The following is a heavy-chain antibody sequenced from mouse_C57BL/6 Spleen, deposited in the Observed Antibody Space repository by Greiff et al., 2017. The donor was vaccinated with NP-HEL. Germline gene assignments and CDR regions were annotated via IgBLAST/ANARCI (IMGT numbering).Heavy chain of an antibody. D-gene: IGHD1-1*01. Sequence: VQLQQSGAELVRPGASVKLSCTASGFNIKDDYMHWVKQRPEQGLEWIGWIDPENGDTEYASKFQGKATITADTSSNTAYLQLSSLTSEDTAVYYCTTGTTVVARTFDYWGQGTTLTVSS. CDR3: TTGTTVVARTFDY. V-gene: IGHV14-4*01. CDR2: IDPENGDT. J-gene: IGHJ2*01. CDR1: GFNIKDDY.